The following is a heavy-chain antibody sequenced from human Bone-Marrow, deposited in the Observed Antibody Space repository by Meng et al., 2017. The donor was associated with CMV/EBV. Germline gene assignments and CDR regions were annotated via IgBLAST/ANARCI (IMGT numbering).Heavy chain of an antibody. CDR3: ARSLENWFDP. CDR1: GYTFTSYY. D-gene: IGHD1-1*01. J-gene: IGHJ5*02. CDR2: INPNSGGT. V-gene: IGHV1-2*02. Sequence: ASVKVSCKASGYTFTSYYIHWVRQAPGQGLEWMGWINPNSGGTNYAQKFQGRVTMTRDTSVSTGYMEVSRLRSDDTAVYYCARSLENWFDPWGQGTLVTVSS.